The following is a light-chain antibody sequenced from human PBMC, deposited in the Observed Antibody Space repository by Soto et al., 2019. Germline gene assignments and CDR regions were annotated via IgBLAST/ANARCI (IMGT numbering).Light chain of an antibody. CDR3: QQYGSSRRT. Sequence: EIVLTQSPGTLSLSPGERATLSCRASQSVSSSYLAWYQQKPGQAPRLLIYGASSRATGIPDRFSGSGSGTDVSLTISRLEPEDFAVYYCQQYGSSRRTFGQGTKVEIK. J-gene: IGKJ1*01. CDR1: QSVSSSY. CDR2: GAS. V-gene: IGKV3-20*01.